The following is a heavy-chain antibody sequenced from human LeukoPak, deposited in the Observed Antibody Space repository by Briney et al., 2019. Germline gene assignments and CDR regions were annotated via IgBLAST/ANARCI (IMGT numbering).Heavy chain of an antibody. CDR3: ARDSPSGATRAFDI. Sequence: PGGSLRLSCAASGFTFSSYSMNRVRQAPGKGLEWVSSISSSSSYIYYADSVKGRFTISRDNAKNSLYLQMNSLRAEDTAVYYCARDSPSGATRAFDIWGQGTMVTVSS. CDR2: ISSSSSYI. CDR1: GFTFSSYS. V-gene: IGHV3-21*01. D-gene: IGHD1-26*01. J-gene: IGHJ3*02.